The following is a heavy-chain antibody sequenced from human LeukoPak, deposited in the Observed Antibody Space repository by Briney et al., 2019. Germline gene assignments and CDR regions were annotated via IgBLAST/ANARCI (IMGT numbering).Heavy chain of an antibody. J-gene: IGHJ4*02. CDR1: GYTFTSYG. CDR3: ARAPVELRYFDWLSYFDY. CDR2: ISAYNGNT. D-gene: IGHD3-9*01. Sequence: ASVKVSCKASGYTFTSYGISWVRQAPGQGLEWMGWISAYNGNTNYAQKLQGRVTMTTDTSTSTAYMELRSLRSDDTAVYYCARAPVELRYFDWLSYFDYWGQGTLVTVSS. V-gene: IGHV1-18*01.